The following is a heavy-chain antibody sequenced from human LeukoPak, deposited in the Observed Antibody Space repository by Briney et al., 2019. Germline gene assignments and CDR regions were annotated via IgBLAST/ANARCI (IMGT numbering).Heavy chain of an antibody. V-gene: IGHV3-7*01. CDR2: INEDGSEA. D-gene: IGHD5-12*01. Sequence: GGSLRLSCAASGFTFSRFWVSWVRQAPDKGLERVANINEDGSEAYYVDSVKGRFTISRDNPKNSVSLQMNSLRAEDTALYYCARREWLRHERTGYYAFDAWGQGTLVTVSS. CDR1: GFTFSRFW. J-gene: IGHJ5*02. CDR3: ARREWLRHERTGYYAFDA.